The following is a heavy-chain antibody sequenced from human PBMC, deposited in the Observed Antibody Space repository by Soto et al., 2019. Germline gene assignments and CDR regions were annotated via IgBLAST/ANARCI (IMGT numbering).Heavy chain of an antibody. CDR3: AKGPREVWGSYRRDAFDI. Sequence: QVQLQQWGAGLLKPSETLSLTCAVYGGSFSGYYWSWIRQRPGKGLEWIGEINHSGSTNYNPSLKSRFTISVDTSKNRFSLKLSSVTAAETAVYYCAKGPREVWGSYRRDAFDIWSQVTMVTVSS. CDR1: GGSFSGYY. CDR2: INHSGST. J-gene: IGHJ3*02. V-gene: IGHV4-34*01. D-gene: IGHD3-16*02.